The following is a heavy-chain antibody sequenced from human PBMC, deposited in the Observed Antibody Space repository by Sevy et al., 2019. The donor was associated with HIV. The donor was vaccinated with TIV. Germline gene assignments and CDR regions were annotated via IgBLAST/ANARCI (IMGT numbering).Heavy chain of an antibody. CDR1: TVIFSDHW. CDR2: INQDGSDS. J-gene: IGHJ3*02. V-gene: IGHV3-7*03. CDR3: ARVDCGSITCQGRDPFDI. Sequence: GGSLRLSCAASTVIFSDHWMIWVRQAPGKGLEWVANINQDGSDSHYVDSVKGRFTISRDNATQSVYLQMNSLRVEDTAVYYCARVDCGSITCQGRDPFDIWGQVTTVTVSS. D-gene: IGHD2-2*01.